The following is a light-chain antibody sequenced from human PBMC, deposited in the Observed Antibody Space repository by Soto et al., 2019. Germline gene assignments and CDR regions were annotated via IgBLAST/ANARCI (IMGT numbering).Light chain of an antibody. V-gene: IGKV4-1*01. CDR3: QHYYSYFPWT. Sequence: DIVMTQSPDSLAVSLGERATINCKSSQSGLYSPNNKNFVAWYQQKPGQPPKLLIYWASTRESGVPDRFSGTGSGTDFTLTISSLQAEDVAVYYCQHYYSYFPWTFGQGTKVELK. CDR1: QSGLYSPNNKNF. J-gene: IGKJ1*01. CDR2: WAS.